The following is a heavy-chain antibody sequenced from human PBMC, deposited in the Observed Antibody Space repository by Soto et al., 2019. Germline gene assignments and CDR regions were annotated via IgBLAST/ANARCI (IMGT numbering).Heavy chain of an antibody. Sequence: ASVKVSCKVSGYTLTELSMHWVRQAPGKGLEWMGGFDPEDGETIYAQKFQGRVTMTEDTSTDTAYMELSSLRSEDTAVCYCATAIIAARDAFDIWGQGTMVTVSS. V-gene: IGHV1-24*01. CDR1: GYTLTELS. CDR2: FDPEDGET. D-gene: IGHD6-6*01. J-gene: IGHJ3*02. CDR3: ATAIIAARDAFDI.